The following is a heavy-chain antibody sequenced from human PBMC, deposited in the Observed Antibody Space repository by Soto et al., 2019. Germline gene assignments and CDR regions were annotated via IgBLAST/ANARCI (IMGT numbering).Heavy chain of an antibody. CDR3: ARARAPYYDSSGYSDY. J-gene: IGHJ4*02. Sequence: GGSLRLSCAASGFTFSGYSMNWVRQAPGKGLEWVSSISSSSSYIYYADSVKGRFTISRDNAKNSLYLQMNSLRAEDTAVYYCARARAPYYDSSGYSDYWGQGTLVTVSS. CDR2: ISSSSSYI. D-gene: IGHD3-22*01. CDR1: GFTFSGYS. V-gene: IGHV3-21*01.